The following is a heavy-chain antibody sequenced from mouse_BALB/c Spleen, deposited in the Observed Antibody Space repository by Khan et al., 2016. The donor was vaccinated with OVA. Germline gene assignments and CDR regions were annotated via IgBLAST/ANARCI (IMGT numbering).Heavy chain of an antibody. Sequence: EVELVESGGDLVKPGGSLKLSCAASGFTFSSYSMSWVRQTPDKRLEWVASISSGGDYTYYSDSVKGRFTISRDNAKNTLYLQMSDLKYEDTAMYYCADHLTGSFAYGGQGTLVTVSA. V-gene: IGHV5-6*01. D-gene: IGHD4-1*01. CDR1: GFTFSSYS. CDR2: ISSGGDYT. J-gene: IGHJ3*01. CDR3: ADHLTGSFAY.